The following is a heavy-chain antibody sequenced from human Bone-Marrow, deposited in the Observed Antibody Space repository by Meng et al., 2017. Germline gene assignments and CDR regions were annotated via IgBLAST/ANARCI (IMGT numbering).Heavy chain of an antibody. J-gene: IGHJ4*02. V-gene: IGHV4-39*07. CDR1: GGSVSTSSHY. CDR3: ARVICSGGSCYVLDY. D-gene: IGHD2-15*01. CDR2: IYYSGHT. Sequence: SETLSLTCTVSGGSVSTSSHYWGWIRQPPGKGLEWIGTIYYSGHTYYNPSLKSRVTISVDTSKNQFSLKLSSVTAADTAVYYCARVICSGGSCYVLDYWGQGTLVTVSS.